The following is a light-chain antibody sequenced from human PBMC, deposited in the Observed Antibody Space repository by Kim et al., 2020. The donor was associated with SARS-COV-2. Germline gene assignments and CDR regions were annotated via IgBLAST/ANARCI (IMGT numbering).Light chain of an antibody. Sequence: LAQGERASLSCRASQSVSSNYLDWYQQKPGQTPSLCIYCASNRATGIPDRFSGSGSGTNFTLTIGRLEPEDFAVYYCQQYGSSPYTFGQGTKLE. CDR3: QQYGSSPYT. V-gene: IGKV3-20*01. CDR1: QSVSSNY. CDR2: CAS. J-gene: IGKJ2*01.